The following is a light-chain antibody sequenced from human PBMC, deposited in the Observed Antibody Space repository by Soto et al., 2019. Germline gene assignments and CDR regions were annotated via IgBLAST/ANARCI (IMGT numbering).Light chain of an antibody. CDR3: HQTYNTPQT. Sequence: DIQMTQSPSSLSASVGDRVTITCRASQSISTHLNWYQQKPGKAPKFLIYAASNLQSGVPSRFSGSGSGTDFTLTISSLQPEDFAIYYCHQTYNTPQTFGQGTKVEIK. V-gene: IGKV1-39*01. CDR2: AAS. J-gene: IGKJ1*01. CDR1: QSISTH.